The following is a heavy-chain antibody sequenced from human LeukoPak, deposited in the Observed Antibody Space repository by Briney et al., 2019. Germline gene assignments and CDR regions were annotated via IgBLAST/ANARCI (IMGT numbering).Heavy chain of an antibody. CDR3: AKSRGSSGWARFSDD. Sequence: GGSLRLSCAASGFTVSSNYMSWVRQAPGKGLEWVSVINSGGTTYYADSVKGRFTISRDTSKNTLYLQMNALRAEDTAIYNCAKSRGSSGWARFSDDWGQGTLVTVSS. V-gene: IGHV3-66*01. J-gene: IGHJ4*02. CDR1: GFTVSSNY. D-gene: IGHD6-25*01. CDR2: INSGGTT.